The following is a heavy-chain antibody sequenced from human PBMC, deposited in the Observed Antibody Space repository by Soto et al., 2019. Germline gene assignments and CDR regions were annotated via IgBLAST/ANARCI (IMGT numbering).Heavy chain of an antibody. CDR1: GFTFNHYA. D-gene: IGHD4-17*01. J-gene: IGHJ6*02. V-gene: IGHV3-23*01. CDR3: AKDSTVTTSLYFYYYGFDV. CDR2: VSGRGGST. Sequence: VHLLESGGGLVQPGGSLRLACTASGFTFNHYAMSWVRQAPGKGLEWVSAVSGRGGSTKYEDSVKGRFIISRDNSHSTLYLQMDSLRGEDTAVYYCAKDSTVTTSLYFYYYGFDVWGQGTTVTVSS.